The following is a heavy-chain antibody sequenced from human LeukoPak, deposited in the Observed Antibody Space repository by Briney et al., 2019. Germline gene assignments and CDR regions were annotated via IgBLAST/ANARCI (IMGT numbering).Heavy chain of an antibody. Sequence: SETLSLTCTVSGGSISSGDYYWSWIRQPPGKGLEWIGYIYYSGSTYYNPSLKSRVTISVDTSKNQFSLKLSSVTAADTAVYYCARHPSRGDHIDYWGQGTLVTVSS. CDR2: IYYSGST. CDR1: GGSISSGDYY. D-gene: IGHD4-17*01. V-gene: IGHV4-30-4*08. J-gene: IGHJ4*02. CDR3: ARHPSRGDHIDY.